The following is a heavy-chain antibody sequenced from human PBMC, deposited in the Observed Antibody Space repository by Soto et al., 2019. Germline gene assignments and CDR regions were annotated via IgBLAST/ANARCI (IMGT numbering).Heavy chain of an antibody. J-gene: IGHJ5*02. D-gene: IGHD6-6*01. CDR3: ARRGRGSSSLWSDP. Sequence: QVQLQQWGAGLLKPSETLSLTCAVYGGSFSGYYWSWIRQPPGKGLAWIGEINHSGSTNYNPSLKSRVTISVDTSKNQCALKLSSVTAADTAVYYCARRGRGSSSLWSDPRGQGTLVTVSS. CDR2: INHSGST. V-gene: IGHV4-34*01. CDR1: GGSFSGYY.